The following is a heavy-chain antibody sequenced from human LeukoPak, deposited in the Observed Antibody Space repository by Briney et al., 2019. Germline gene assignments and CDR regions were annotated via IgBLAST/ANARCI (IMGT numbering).Heavy chain of an antibody. CDR3: ARVHRGYSYGRLDY. CDR2: ISSSDNTI. CDR1: GFAFSDYS. V-gene: IGHV3-48*02. D-gene: IGHD5-18*01. Sequence: PGRSLRLSCAASGFAFSDYSMNWVRQAPGKGREWVSYISSSDNTIHYADSVKGRFAISRDNAKNSLYLEMNSLRDEDTAVYYCARVHRGYSYGRLDYWGQGTLVTVSS. J-gene: IGHJ4*02.